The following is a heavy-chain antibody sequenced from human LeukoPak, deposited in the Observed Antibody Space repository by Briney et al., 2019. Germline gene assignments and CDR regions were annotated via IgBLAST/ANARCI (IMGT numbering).Heavy chain of an antibody. CDR1: GFTFGGYA. CDR3: TRGWLGLWFGELLASLDY. CDR2: IRSNAYGGTT. V-gene: IGHV3-49*03. J-gene: IGHJ4*02. D-gene: IGHD3-10*01. Sequence: GGSLRLSCTVSGFTFGGYAMSWFRQAPGKGLEWVGFIRSNAYGGTTEYAASVKGRFTISRDDSKSIAYLQMNSLKTEDTAVYYCTRGWLGLWFGELLASLDYWGQGTLVTVSS.